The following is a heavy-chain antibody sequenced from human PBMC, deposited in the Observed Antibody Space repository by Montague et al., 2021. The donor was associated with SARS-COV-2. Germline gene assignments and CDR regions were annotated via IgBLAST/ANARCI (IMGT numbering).Heavy chain of an antibody. J-gene: IGHJ4*02. D-gene: IGHD2-21*01. V-gene: IGHV4-31*03. CDR3: ARAIQSQPLVVVIAIPRPFYYFDH. CDR1: GGSISSGGYY. Sequence: TLSLTCTVSGGSISSGGYYWSWIRQHPGKGLEWIGYIYYSGSTYYNPSLKSRVTISVDTSKNQFSLKLSSVTAADTAVYYCARAIQSQPLVVVIAIPRPFYYFDHWGQGTLVTVSS. CDR2: IYYSGST.